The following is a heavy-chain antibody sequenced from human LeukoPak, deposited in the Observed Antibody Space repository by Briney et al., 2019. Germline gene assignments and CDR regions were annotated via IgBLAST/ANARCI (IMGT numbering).Heavy chain of an antibody. V-gene: IGHV3-7*03. J-gene: IGHJ6*04. CDR2: IKQDGSDK. CDR3: AKDQDMDV. Sequence: GGSLRLSCAASGFTFSTYSMNWVRQAPGKGLEWVANIKQDGSDKYYVDSVKGRFTISRDNAKNSLYLQMNSLRAEDTAVYYCAKDQDMDVWGKGTTVTVSS. CDR1: GFTFSTYS.